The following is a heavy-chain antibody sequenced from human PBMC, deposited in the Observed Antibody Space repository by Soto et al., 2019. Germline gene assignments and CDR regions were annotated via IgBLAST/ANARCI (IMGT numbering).Heavy chain of an antibody. CDR2: INHSGST. CDR3: ARRGVALGDY. CDR1: GGSFSGYY. Sequence: QVQLQQWGAGLLKPSETLSLTCAVYGGSFSGYYWSWIRQPPGKGLEWIGEINHSGSTNYNPSLKRRVTISVDTSKNQFSLKLRSVTAADTAVYYCARRGVALGDYWGQGTLVTVSS. J-gene: IGHJ4*02. D-gene: IGHD2-15*01. V-gene: IGHV4-34*01.